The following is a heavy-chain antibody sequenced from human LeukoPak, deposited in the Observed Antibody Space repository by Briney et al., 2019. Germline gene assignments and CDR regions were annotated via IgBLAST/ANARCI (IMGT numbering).Heavy chain of an antibody. CDR3: ARDSRPSNGGSDWFDP. J-gene: IGHJ5*02. Sequence: ASVKVSCKASGYTFTNYGISWVRQAPGQGLEWMGWISTYHGYTNYAHQLQGRVTMTTDTATSTVYMELRSLRSDDTAVYYCARDSRPSNGGSDWFDPWGQGTLVTVSS. D-gene: IGHD2-15*01. CDR2: ISTYHGYT. V-gene: IGHV1-18*01. CDR1: GYTFTNYG.